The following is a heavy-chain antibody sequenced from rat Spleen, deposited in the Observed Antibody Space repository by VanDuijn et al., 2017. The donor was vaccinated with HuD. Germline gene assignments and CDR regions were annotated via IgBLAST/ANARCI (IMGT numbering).Heavy chain of an antibody. Sequence: EVQLVESGGGLVQPGRSLELSCVASGFTFNNYWMTWIRQAPGKGLEWVASISNAGSITYYPDSVKGRFTISRDNAENTAYLQMNSLWSEETATYYCTRDRILRSTGFDYWGQGVMVTVSS. CDR2: ISNAGSIT. V-gene: IGHV5-31*01. J-gene: IGHJ2*01. CDR1: GFTFNNYW. D-gene: IGHD1-6*01. CDR3: TRDRILRSTGFDY.